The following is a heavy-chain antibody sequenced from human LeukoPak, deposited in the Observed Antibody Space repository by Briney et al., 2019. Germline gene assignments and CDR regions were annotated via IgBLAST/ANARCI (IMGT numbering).Heavy chain of an antibody. CDR2: ISGSGGST. CDR1: GFTFSSYA. J-gene: IGHJ4*02. V-gene: IGHV3-23*01. D-gene: IGHD6-19*01. Sequence: GGSLRLSCAASGFTFSSYATSWVRQAPGKGLEWVSAISGSGGSTYYADSVKGRFTISRDNSKNTLYLQMNSLRAEDTAVYYCAKDDSSGRHYYFDYWGQGTLVTVSS. CDR3: AKDDSSGRHYYFDY.